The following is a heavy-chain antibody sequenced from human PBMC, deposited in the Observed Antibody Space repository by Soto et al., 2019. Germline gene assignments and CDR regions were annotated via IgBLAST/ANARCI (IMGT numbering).Heavy chain of an antibody. CDR3: AGGGGGGYCSSTSCYRRYYGMDV. V-gene: IGHV1-2*04. D-gene: IGHD2-2*01. Sequence: WASVKVSCKASGYTFTGYYMRWVRQAPGQGLEWMGWINPNSGGTNYAQKFQGWVTMTRDTSISTAYMELSRLRSDDTAVYYCAGGGGGGYCSSTSCYRRYYGMDVWGQGTTVTVSS. J-gene: IGHJ6*02. CDR2: INPNSGGT. CDR1: GYTFTGYY.